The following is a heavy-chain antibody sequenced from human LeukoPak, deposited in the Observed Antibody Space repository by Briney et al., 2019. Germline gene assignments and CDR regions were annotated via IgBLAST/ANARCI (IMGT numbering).Heavy chain of an antibody. CDR1: GGSFSLYF. Sequence: SETLSLTCAVYGGSFSLYFWSWIRQPPGKGLEWIGEITYSGRTNYNPSLKSRVTISVDTSKNQLSLRLSSVTAADTAVYYCAPIFGDYSDFDSWGQGTLVTVSS. V-gene: IGHV4-34*01. D-gene: IGHD4-17*01. CDR3: APIFGDYSDFDS. J-gene: IGHJ4*01. CDR2: ITYSGRT.